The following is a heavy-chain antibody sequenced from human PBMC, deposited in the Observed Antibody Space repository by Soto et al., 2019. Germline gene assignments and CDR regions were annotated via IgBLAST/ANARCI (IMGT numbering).Heavy chain of an antibody. V-gene: IGHV1-2*02. J-gene: IGHJ3*01. D-gene: IGHD2-15*01. CDR2: INPNTGGT. CDR1: GYTITDYY. Sequence: RASVKVSCKASGYTITDYYVHWVRQAPGQGLEWMGWINPNTGGTKFAQRDEGRVTMTREKSISTVYLELSSLRSDDTAVYYCARDWIYCIDSSCHQGAFDVWGQRTMVTVS. CDR3: ARDWIYCIDSSCHQGAFDV.